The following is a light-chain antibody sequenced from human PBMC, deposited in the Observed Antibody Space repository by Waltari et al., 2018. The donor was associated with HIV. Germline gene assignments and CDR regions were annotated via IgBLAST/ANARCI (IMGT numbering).Light chain of an antibody. Sequence: QSALTQPASVSGSPGQSITISCTGTSSDVGGYNYVSWYQQHPGKAPKLMIYEFSNRPSGVSNRFSGPKSGNTASLTISWLQAEDEADYYCSSYTSSSTLEWVFGGGTKLTVL. CDR3: SSYTSSSTLEWV. J-gene: IGLJ3*02. V-gene: IGLV2-14*01. CDR2: EFS. CDR1: SSDVGGYNY.